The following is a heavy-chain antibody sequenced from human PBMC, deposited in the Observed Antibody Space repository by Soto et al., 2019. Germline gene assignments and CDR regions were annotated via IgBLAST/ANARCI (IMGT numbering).Heavy chain of an antibody. CDR2: IIPVFGLV. J-gene: IGHJ6*02. V-gene: IGHV1-69*01. CDR1: GGTPSNSA. D-gene: IGHD3-22*01. CDR3: AGGRIVVVGSRAYYGMDV. Sequence: QVHLLLQSGAEVKKPGFSVKVSCKASGGTPSNSAISWVRQAPGQGLEWMGGIIPVFGLVKYAQNFQGRVTITADESTNTAYMELSSLRPEDTAVYYCAGGRIVVVGSRAYYGMDVWGQGTTVTVSS.